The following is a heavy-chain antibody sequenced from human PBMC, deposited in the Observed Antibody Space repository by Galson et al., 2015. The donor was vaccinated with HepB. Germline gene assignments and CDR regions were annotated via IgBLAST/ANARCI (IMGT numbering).Heavy chain of an antibody. Sequence: SVKVSCKASGYTFTGYYMHWVRQAPGQGLEWMGWINPHNGGTNYPQKFQGRVTMTRDTSISTAFMELSRLRSDDTAVYYCARSTNFNWGVNDAFDIWGQGTMVTVSS. D-gene: IGHD3-16*01. CDR1: GYTFTGYY. CDR2: INPHNGGT. J-gene: IGHJ3*02. CDR3: ARSTNFNWGVNDAFDI. V-gene: IGHV1-2*02.